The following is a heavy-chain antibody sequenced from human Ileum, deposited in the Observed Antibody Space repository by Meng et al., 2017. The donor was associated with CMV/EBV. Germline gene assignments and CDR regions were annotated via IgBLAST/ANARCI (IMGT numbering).Heavy chain of an antibody. CDR2: INPNSGGT. D-gene: IGHD2-2*01. V-gene: IGHV1-2*02. CDR3: ARDGEWSFSIVLLPAAMRYYYYGMDV. CDR1: GYTFTGYY. J-gene: IGHJ6*02. Sequence: ASVKVSCKASGYTFTGYYMLWVRQAPGQGLEWMGWINPNSGGTNYAQKFQGRLTMTRDTSISTAYMEQSRLRSDDTAVYYCARDGEWSFSIVLLPAAMRYYYYGMDVWGQGTTVTVSS.